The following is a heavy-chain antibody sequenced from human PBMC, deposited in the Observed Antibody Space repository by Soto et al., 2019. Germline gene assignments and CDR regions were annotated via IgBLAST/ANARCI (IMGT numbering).Heavy chain of an antibody. J-gene: IGHJ4*02. D-gene: IGHD3-10*01. CDR1: GFTFDDYA. V-gene: IGHV3-9*01. CDR3: AKDIGAPRRWGVSRDIPTEDX. Sequence: SLRLSCAASGFTFDDYAMHWVRQAPGKGLEWVSCISWNSGSIGYADSVKGRLTISIENAKNYLYLKMNSLRAEDTALYYCAKDIGAPRRWGVSRDIPTEDXWCQGTLVTISX. CDR2: ISWNSGSI.